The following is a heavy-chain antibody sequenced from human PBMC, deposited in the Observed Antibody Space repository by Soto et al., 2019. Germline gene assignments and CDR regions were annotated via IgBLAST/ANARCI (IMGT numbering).Heavy chain of an antibody. V-gene: IGHV4-61*01. J-gene: IGHJ4*02. CDR2: IYYSGST. CDR3: ARVEIAAAGTDYFDY. Sequence: SSETLSLTCTVSGGSVSSGSYYRSWIRQPPGKGLEWIGYIYYSGSTNYNPSLKSRVTISVDTSKNQFSLKLSSVTAADTAVYYCARVEIAAAGTDYFDYWGQGTLVTV. CDR1: GGSVSSGSYY. D-gene: IGHD6-13*01.